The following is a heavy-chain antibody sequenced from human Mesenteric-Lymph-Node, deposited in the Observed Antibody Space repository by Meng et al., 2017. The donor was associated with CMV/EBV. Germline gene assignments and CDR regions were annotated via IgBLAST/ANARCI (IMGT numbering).Heavy chain of an antibody. Sequence: GGSLRLSCAASGFTFSSYAMHWVRQAPGKGLEWVSYITNSRSTISYADSVKGRFTISRDNAKNSLYLQMNSLRAEDTAVYYCARVPTCDNWNFLDYYYGMDVWGQGTTVTVSS. D-gene: IGHD1-7*01. CDR2: ITNSRSTI. CDR3: ARVPTCDNWNFLDYYYGMDV. J-gene: IGHJ6*02. V-gene: IGHV3-48*04. CDR1: GFTFSSYA.